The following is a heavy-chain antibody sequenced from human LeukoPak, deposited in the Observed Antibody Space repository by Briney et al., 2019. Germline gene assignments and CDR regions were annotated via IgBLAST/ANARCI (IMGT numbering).Heavy chain of an antibody. CDR1: GFSVSGTH. CDR2: MYTGGTT. CDR3: AKDEVTSGGGLAS. V-gene: IGHV3-53*01. Sequence: GGSLRLSCAASGFSVSGTHMSWVRQAPGKGLEWVSAMYTGGTTYYADSVTGRFTVSRDTSRNTLFLHMDSLRAEDTAVYYCAKDEVTSGGGLASWGLGTLVIVSS. D-gene: IGHD2-21*02. J-gene: IGHJ5*01.